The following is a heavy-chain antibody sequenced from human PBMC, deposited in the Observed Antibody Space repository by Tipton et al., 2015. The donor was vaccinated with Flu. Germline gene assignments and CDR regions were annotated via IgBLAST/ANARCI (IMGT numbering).Heavy chain of an antibody. J-gene: IGHJ4*02. CDR1: GYTFTNYN. CDR3: ARDRGFGAYTFDY. V-gene: IGHV1-46*01. D-gene: IGHD3-10*01. Sequence: QLVQSGAEVKKPGASVRISCTASGYTFTNYNMHWVRQAPGQGPEWMGIIYPSGGGTTYAQKFQGRVTLTRDKSTSTVYMEPSSLRSEDAAFYYCARDRGFGAYTFDYWGQGTLVTVAS. CDR2: IYPSGGGT.